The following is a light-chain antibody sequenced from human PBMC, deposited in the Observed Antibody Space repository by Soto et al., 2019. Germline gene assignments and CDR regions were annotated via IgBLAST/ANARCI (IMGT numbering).Light chain of an antibody. J-gene: IGKJ3*01. Sequence: DIQMTQSPSSLSASVGDRVTITCRASQGIRNDLGWFQQKPGKAPKRLIYAASSLQVGVPSRFSGSGFGTEFTLTISSLQPEDFAVYYCQHYGNTPPSVTFGPGTKVDIK. CDR2: AAS. CDR3: QHYGNTPPSVT. CDR1: QGIRND. V-gene: IGKV1-17*01.